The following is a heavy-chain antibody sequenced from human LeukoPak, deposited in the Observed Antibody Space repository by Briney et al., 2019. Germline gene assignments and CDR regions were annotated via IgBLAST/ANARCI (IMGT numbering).Heavy chain of an antibody. D-gene: IGHD1-26*01. Sequence: SETLSLTCAVFGGSISGYSWNWIRQPPGKGLVWIGEINHSGSSTYNPALKSRGTMSVDMSKNHSSLKLRYRTTADQTAYYCVRSWACVRPLDIWCRGTMAIVSS. V-gene: IGHV4-34*01. CDR2: INHSGSS. CDR3: VRSWACVRPLDI. J-gene: IGHJ3*02. CDR1: GGSISGYS.